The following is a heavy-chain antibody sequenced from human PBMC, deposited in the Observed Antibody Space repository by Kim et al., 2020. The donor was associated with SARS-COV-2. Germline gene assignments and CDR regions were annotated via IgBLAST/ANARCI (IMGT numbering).Heavy chain of an antibody. CDR1: GFTFSSYW. D-gene: IGHD1-26*01. CDR3: ASRRYTGTSYYFGY. Sequence: GGSLRLSCAASGFTFSSYWMHWVRQAPGKGLVWVSRINSDGGTTSYADSVKGRFTISRDNAKSTLYLQMNSLRAEDTAVYYCASRRYTGTSYYFGYWGQGTLVTVSS. V-gene: IGHV3-74*01. J-gene: IGHJ4*02. CDR2: INSDGGTT.